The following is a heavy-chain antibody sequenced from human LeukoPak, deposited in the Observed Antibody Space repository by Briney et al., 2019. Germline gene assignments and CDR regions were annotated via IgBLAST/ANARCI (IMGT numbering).Heavy chain of an antibody. CDR2: IYYSGST. CDR1: GGSISSSSYY. J-gene: IGHJ4*02. Sequence: PSETLSLTCTVSGGSISSSSYYWGWIRQPPGKGLEWIGSIYYSGSTYYSPSLKSRVTISVDTSKNQFSLKLTSVTAADTAVYYCARRGTADGTYFDYWGQGTLVTVSS. V-gene: IGHV4-39*07. CDR3: ARRGTADGTYFDY. D-gene: IGHD6-13*01.